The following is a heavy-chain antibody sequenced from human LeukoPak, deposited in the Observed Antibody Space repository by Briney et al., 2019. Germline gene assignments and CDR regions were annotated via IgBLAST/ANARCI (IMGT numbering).Heavy chain of an antibody. Sequence: PGGSLRLSCAASGFTFSSYAMSWVRQAPGKGLEWVSAISGSGGSTYYADSVKGRFTISRDNSRNTLYLQMSSLRAEDTAVYYCVRSPGAFDIWGQGTMVTVSS. CDR1: GFTFSSYA. CDR3: VRSPGAFDI. J-gene: IGHJ3*02. CDR2: ISGSGGST. V-gene: IGHV3-23*01.